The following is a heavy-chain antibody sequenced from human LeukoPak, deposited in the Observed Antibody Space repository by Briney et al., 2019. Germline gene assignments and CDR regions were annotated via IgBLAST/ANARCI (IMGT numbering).Heavy chain of an antibody. V-gene: IGHV4-34*01. CDR1: GGSFSGYN. CDR2: INHSGRT. CDR3: ARYIVVVVAATRANCFDP. J-gene: IGHJ5*02. Sequence: SETLSLTSAVYGGSFSGYNWSWIRPPPGKGLEWVGAINHSGRTNYNPSLRSRVAVSAGTSKNQCSLKLRSVTAADTAVCYCARYIVVVVAATRANCFDPWGQGTLVTVSS. D-gene: IGHD2-15*01.